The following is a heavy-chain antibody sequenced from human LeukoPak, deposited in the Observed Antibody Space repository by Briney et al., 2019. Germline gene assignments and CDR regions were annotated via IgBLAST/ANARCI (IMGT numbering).Heavy chain of an antibody. J-gene: IGHJ2*01. Sequence: PSETLSLTCTVSGGSISSDSYYWGWIRQPPGKGLEWIGSIYYTGNTHYNPSLKSRVTISVDTSKNQFSLKLSSVTAADTAVYYCARGRGYYPHWYFDLWGRGTLVTVSS. V-gene: IGHV4-39*01. CDR2: IYYTGNT. CDR1: GGSISSDSYY. CDR3: ARGRGYYPHWYFDL. D-gene: IGHD3-22*01.